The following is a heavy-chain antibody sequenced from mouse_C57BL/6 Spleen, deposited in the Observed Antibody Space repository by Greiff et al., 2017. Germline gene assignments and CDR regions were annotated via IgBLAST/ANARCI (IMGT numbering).Heavy chain of an antibody. V-gene: IGHV1-22*01. CDR2: INPNNGGT. CDR1: GYTFTDYN. CDR3: ARYEHTTVGPDAMYY. Sequence: SGPELVQPGASVKMSCKASGYTFTDYNMHWVKQSHGKNLEWIGYINPNNGGTSYNQKFKGKATLTVNKSSSTAYMARRSLTSEESAVYYCARYEHTTVGPDAMYYWGQGTSVTVAS. D-gene: IGHD1-1*01. J-gene: IGHJ4*01.